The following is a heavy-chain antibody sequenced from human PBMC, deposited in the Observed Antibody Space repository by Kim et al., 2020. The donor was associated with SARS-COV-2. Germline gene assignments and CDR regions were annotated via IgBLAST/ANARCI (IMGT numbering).Heavy chain of an antibody. Sequence: GGSLRLSCAASGFTFSDYYISWIRLAPGKGLEWVSYIRSSGTTMFYADSLKGRFVISRDNAKNSVYLQMNTLTVEDTAVYYCARVASGYSFDYWGQGILVTVSS. J-gene: IGHJ4*02. CDR2: IRSSGTTM. V-gene: IGHV3-11*04. D-gene: IGHD3-22*01. CDR1: GFTFSDYY. CDR3: ARVASGYSFDY.